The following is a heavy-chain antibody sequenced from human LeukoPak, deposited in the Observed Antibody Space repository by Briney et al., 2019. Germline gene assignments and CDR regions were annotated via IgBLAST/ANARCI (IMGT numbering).Heavy chain of an antibody. V-gene: IGHV4-61*02. CDR2: IYTSGST. CDR1: GGSISSGSYY. CDR3: ARVQESQIDYYFDY. D-gene: IGHD3-9*01. Sequence: PSQTLSLTCTVSGGSISSGSYYWSWIRQPAGKGLEWIGRIYTSGSTNYNPSLKSRVTISVDTSKNQFSLQLSSVTAADTAVYYCARVQESQIDYYFDYWGQGTLVTVSS. J-gene: IGHJ4*02.